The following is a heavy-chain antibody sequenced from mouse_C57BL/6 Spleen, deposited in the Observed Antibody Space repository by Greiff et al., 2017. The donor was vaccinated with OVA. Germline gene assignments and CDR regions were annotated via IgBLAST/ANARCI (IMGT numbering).Heavy chain of an antibody. Sequence: EVKLMESGGGLVQPGGSLSLSCAASGLTFTDYYMSWVRQPPGKALEWLGFIRNKANGYTTEYSASVKGRFTISRDNSQSILYLQMNALRAEDSATYYCASLYGNYGAYWGQGTLVTVSA. CDR3: ASLYGNYGAY. CDR1: GLTFTDYY. CDR2: IRNKANGYTT. D-gene: IGHD2-1*01. V-gene: IGHV7-3*01. J-gene: IGHJ3*01.